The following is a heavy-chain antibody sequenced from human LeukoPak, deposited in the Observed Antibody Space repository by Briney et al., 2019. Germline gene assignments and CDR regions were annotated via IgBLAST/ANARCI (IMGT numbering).Heavy chain of an antibody. V-gene: IGHV4-38-2*02. CDR3: ARVLDYYGSGTRDFDY. J-gene: IGHJ4*02. D-gene: IGHD3-10*01. CDR2: MYHSGTT. CDR1: GYSISSGYY. Sequence: KSSETLSLTCTVSGYSISSGYYWGWIRQPPGRGLEWIGSMYHSGTTSYNPSLKSRVTMSADTSKNQFSLELRSVTAADTAVYYCARVLDYYGSGTRDFDYWGQGTLVTVSS.